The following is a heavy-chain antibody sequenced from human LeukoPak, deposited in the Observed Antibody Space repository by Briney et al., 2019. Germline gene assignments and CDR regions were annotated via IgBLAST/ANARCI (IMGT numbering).Heavy chain of an antibody. V-gene: IGHV1-18*04. D-gene: IGHD6-13*01. J-gene: IGHJ4*02. CDR3: ARVPSWYISD. CDR1: GYTFTGYY. Sequence: ASVKVPCKASGYTFTGYYMHWVRQAPGQGLEWMGWISAYNGNTNYAQKLQGRVTMTTDASTSTAYMELRSLRSDDTAVYYCARVPSWYISDWGQGTLVTVSS. CDR2: ISAYNGNT.